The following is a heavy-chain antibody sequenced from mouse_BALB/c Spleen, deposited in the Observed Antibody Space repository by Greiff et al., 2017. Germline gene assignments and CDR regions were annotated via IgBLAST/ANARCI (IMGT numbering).Heavy chain of an antibody. CDR1: GFSLTSYG. CDR3: AREDGYYGGFAY. D-gene: IGHD2-3*01. CDR2: IWAGGST. V-gene: IGHV2-9*02. Sequence: VMLVESGPGLVAPSQSLSITCTVSGFSLTSYGVHWVRQPPGKGLEWLGVIWAGGSTNYNSALMSRLSISKDNSKSQVFLKMNSLQTDDTAMYYCAREDGYYGGFAYWGQGTLVTVSA. J-gene: IGHJ3*01.